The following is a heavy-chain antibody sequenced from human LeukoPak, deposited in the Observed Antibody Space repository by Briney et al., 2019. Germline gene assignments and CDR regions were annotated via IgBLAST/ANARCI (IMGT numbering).Heavy chain of an antibody. J-gene: IGHJ4*02. CDR1: GFTFSSYA. CDR2: IYSGGST. Sequence: PGGSLRLSCAASGFTFSSYAMSWVRQAPGKGLEWVSVIYSGGSTYYADSVKGRFTISRDNSKNTLYLQMNSLRAVDTAVYYCAMAPYYYDSSGFHRIDYWGQGTLVTVSS. CDR3: AMAPYYYDSSGFHRIDY. V-gene: IGHV3-66*02. D-gene: IGHD3-22*01.